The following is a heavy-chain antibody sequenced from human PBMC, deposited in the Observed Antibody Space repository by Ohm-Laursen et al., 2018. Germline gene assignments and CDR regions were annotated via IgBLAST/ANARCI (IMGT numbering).Heavy chain of an antibody. V-gene: IGHV4-59*01. J-gene: IGHJ5*02. CDR3: AREGKYSGSYNRWFDP. CDR1: GGSISNYY. Sequence: GTLSLTCAVSGGSISNYYWNWIRQPPGKGLEWIGSIYYSGSTKYNPSLKSRVTISVDTSKNQFSLKLSSVTAADTAVYYCAREGKYSGSYNRWFDPWGQGTLVTVSS. CDR2: IYYSGST. D-gene: IGHD1-26*01.